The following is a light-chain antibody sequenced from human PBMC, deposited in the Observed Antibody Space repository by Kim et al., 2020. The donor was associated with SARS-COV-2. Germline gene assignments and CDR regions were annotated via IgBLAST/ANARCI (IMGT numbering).Light chain of an antibody. CDR2: GAL. V-gene: IGKV3-20*01. CDR1: QSVTMNC. CDR3: QQYGTSPWT. J-gene: IGKJ1*01. Sequence: SPGERATLSSRASQSVTMNCLSWYQRRPGQARMLLIFGALSRATGIPDMFSGRSSGTVFTLTISRLSPEDSAVYYCQQYGTSPWTFGQGTKVDIK.